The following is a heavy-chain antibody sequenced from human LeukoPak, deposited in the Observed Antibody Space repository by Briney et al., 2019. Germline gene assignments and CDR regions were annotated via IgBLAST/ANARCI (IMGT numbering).Heavy chain of an antibody. D-gene: IGHD6-13*01. V-gene: IGHV3-7*03. J-gene: IGHJ4*02. CDR1: GFPFSSYS. CDR3: ARSIPYGTTWYGRSDY. Sequence: GGSLRLSCAASGFPFSSYSMTWVRQAPGKGLEWVANIKPDGTMKFCVDSVKGRFTISRDNALNSLYLQMNSLRAEDTAIYYCARSIPYGTTWYGRSDYWGQGTLVTVSS. CDR2: IKPDGTMK.